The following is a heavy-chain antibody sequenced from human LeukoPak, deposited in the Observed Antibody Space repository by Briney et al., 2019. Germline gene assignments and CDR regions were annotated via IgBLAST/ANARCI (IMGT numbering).Heavy chain of an antibody. V-gene: IGHV3-30*02. CDR3: AKDAVVVTPGSGFFDY. CDR2: IRYDGSNK. J-gene: IGHJ4*02. Sequence: GGSLRLSCAASGFTFSSYGMHWVRQAPGKGLEWVAFIRYDGSNKYYADSVKGRFTISRDNSKNTLYLQMNSLRAEDTAVYYCAKDAVVVTPGSGFFDYWGQGTPVTVSS. CDR1: GFTFSSYG. D-gene: IGHD2-21*02.